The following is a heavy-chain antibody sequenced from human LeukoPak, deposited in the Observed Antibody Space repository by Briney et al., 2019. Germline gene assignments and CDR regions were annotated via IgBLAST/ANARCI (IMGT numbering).Heavy chain of an antibody. CDR2: IKQDGSEK. V-gene: IGHV3-7*01. CDR1: GLTVSSNY. D-gene: IGHD2-21*01. CDR3: ARVVSKGPYYYYYMDV. Sequence: PGGSLRLSCTASGLTVSSNYMNWVRQAPGKGLEWVANIKQDGSEKYYVDSVKGRFTISRDNAKNSLYLQMNSLRAEDTAVYYCARVVSKGPYYYYYMDVWGKGTTVTVSS. J-gene: IGHJ6*03.